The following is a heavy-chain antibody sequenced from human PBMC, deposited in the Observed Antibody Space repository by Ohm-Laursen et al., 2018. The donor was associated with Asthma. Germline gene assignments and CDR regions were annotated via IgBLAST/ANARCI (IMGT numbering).Heavy chain of an antibody. Sequence: SLRLSCAASGFTFSDYAMTWVRQASGKGLEWVGRIRSKANNYATAYAASVKGRFTMSRDDAQNTAFLHMNSLKTDDTAVYYCFMCGGDCYSGGYWGQGTLVTVSS. CDR3: FMCGGDCYSGGY. V-gene: IGHV3-73*01. J-gene: IGHJ4*02. CDR2: IRSKANNYAT. CDR1: GFTFSDYA. D-gene: IGHD2-21*02.